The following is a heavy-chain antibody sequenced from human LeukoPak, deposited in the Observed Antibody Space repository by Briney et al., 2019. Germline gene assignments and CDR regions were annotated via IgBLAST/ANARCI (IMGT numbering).Heavy chain of an antibody. D-gene: IGHD3-22*01. J-gene: IGHJ4*02. Sequence: QPGRSLRLSCAASGFTFSSYGLHWVRQAPGKGLEWVAVMSYDGSNKYYADSVKGRFTISRDNAKNSLYLQMNSLRAEDTAVYYCARWEGLYYYDSSGYYWGQGTLVTVSS. CDR1: GFTFSSYG. CDR3: ARWEGLYYYDSSGYY. CDR2: MSYDGSNK. V-gene: IGHV3-30-3*01.